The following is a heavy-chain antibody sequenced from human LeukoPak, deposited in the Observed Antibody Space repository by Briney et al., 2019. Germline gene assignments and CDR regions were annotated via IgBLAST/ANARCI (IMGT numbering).Heavy chain of an antibody. Sequence: PSETLSLTGAVSGVSFNNYYWSWVRQTPGKGLEWIGEINHSGYTNDSPSLKSRVTLSIDTSRKQFSLNLRSVTVADTGIYYCTSMTTGHDYWGQGTLVTVSS. CDR3: TSMTTGHDY. CDR2: INHSGYT. J-gene: IGHJ4*02. V-gene: IGHV4-34*01. CDR1: GVSFNNYY. D-gene: IGHD4-17*01.